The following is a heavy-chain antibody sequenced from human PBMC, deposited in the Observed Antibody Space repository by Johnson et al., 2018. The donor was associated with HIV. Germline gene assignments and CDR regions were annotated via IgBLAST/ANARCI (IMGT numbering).Heavy chain of an antibody. J-gene: IGHJ3*02. CDR3: ARERNAAAGLDAFDI. V-gene: IGHV3-66*01. CDR2: IYSGGST. CDR1: GFTVSSIY. D-gene: IGHD6-13*01. Sequence: VQLVESGGGLVQPGGSLKLSCAASGFTVSSIYMSWVRQAPGQGLEWVSVIYSGGSTYYAHSVKGSCTIPRDNSKNTLYLQMDSLRAEDTAVYYCARERNAAAGLDAFDIWGQGTMVTVSS.